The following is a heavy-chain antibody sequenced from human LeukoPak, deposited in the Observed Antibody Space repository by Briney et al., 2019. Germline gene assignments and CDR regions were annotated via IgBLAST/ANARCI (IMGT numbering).Heavy chain of an antibody. CDR1: GFTFSSYS. Sequence: GGSLRLSCAASGFTFSSYSMSWVRQVPGKGLEWVSYISTSSSTIYYADSVKGRFTISRGNAKNSLDLQMNSLRADDTAVYYCARSGNYDCWGQGTLVTVSS. J-gene: IGHJ4*02. CDR3: ARSGNYDC. D-gene: IGHD1-26*01. CDR2: ISTSSSTI. V-gene: IGHV3-48*01.